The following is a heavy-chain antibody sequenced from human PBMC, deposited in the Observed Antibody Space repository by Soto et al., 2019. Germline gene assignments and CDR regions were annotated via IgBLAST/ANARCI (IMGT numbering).Heavy chain of an antibody. CDR2: INAGNGNT. Sequence: QVQLVQSGAEVKKPGASVKVSCKASGYTFTSYAMHWVRQAPGQRLEWMGWINAGNGNTKYSQKFQGRVTITRDTPASTAYMELSSLRSEDTAVYYCARWIQLPLYNWFDPWGQGTLVTVSS. J-gene: IGHJ5*02. V-gene: IGHV1-3*01. D-gene: IGHD5-18*01. CDR3: ARWIQLPLYNWFDP. CDR1: GYTFTSYA.